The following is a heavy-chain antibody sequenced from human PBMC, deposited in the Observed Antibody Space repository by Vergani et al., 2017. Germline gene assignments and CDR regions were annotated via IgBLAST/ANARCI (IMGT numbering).Heavy chain of an antibody. Sequence: QVQLQESGPGLVKPSQTLSFSCTVSGGSVRTSIGYYWTWIRQPAGKTLEWIGEIFSSGTTNYNPSFKNRVTMSVDTSKNQFSLKLNSVTAADTAMYYCAREGLHSGSGSYNDYWGQGTLVTVSS. CDR2: IFSSGTT. CDR1: GGSVRTSIGYY. D-gene: IGHD3-10*01. V-gene: IGHV4-61*02. CDR3: AREGLHSGSGSYNDY. J-gene: IGHJ4*02.